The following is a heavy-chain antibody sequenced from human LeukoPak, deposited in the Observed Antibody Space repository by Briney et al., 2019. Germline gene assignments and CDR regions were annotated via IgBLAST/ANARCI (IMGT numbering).Heavy chain of an antibody. V-gene: IGHV4-61*02. CDR2: VYSSGSA. J-gene: IGHJ3*02. Sequence: SETLSLTCTVSSGSINSDGYYWSWIRQPAGKGLEWIGRVYSSGSANYSPSLKSRVIISIDTSKNQFSLRLSSVTAADTAVYYCARVYRKDVYNFDDFDIWGQGTMVTVS. CDR1: SGSINSDGYY. D-gene: IGHD5-24*01. CDR3: ARVYRKDVYNFDDFDI.